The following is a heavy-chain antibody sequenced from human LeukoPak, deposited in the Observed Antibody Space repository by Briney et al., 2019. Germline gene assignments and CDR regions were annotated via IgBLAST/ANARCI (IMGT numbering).Heavy chain of an antibody. J-gene: IGHJ4*02. Sequence: GGSLRLSCAASGFTFSTFGMHWVRQAPGKGLEWVAVISYDGSNKYYADSVKGRFTISRDNSKNTLYLQMNSLRAEDTAVYYCAKDGSIDILTGYTQTPIDYWGQGTLVTVSS. D-gene: IGHD3-9*01. V-gene: IGHV3-30*18. CDR3: AKDGSIDILTGYTQTPIDY. CDR1: GFTFSTFG. CDR2: ISYDGSNK.